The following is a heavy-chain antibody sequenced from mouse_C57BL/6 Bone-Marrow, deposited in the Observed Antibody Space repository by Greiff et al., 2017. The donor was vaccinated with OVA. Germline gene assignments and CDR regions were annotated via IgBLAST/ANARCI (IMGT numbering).Heavy chain of an antibody. V-gene: IGHV5-4*01. CDR1: GFTFSSYA. CDR3: ARELTGTFAY. D-gene: IGHD4-1*01. CDR2: ISDGGSYT. Sequence: DVHLVESGGGLVKPGGSLKLSCAASGFTFSSYAMSWVRQTPEKRLEWVATISDGGSYTYYPDNVKGRFTISRDNAKNNLYLQMSHLKSEDTAMYYCARELTGTFAYWGQGTLVTVSA. J-gene: IGHJ3*01.